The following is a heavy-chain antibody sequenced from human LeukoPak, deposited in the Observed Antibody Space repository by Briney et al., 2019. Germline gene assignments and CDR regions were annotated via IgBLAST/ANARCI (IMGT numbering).Heavy chain of an antibody. CDR1: GFTVNSNY. CDR3: TTINVASVFDY. CDR2: LYSAGST. Sequence: GGSLRLSCAASGFTVNSNYMSWVRQAPGKGLEWVSVLYSAGSTYYAASVKGRFTISRDNSENTLYLQLNSLRAEDTAAYYCTTINVASVFDYWGPGILVTVSS. D-gene: IGHD1-1*01. V-gene: IGHV3-53*05. J-gene: IGHJ4*02.